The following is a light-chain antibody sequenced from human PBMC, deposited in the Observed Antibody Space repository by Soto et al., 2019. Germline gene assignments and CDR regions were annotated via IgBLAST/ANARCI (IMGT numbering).Light chain of an antibody. CDR3: RQYGSSPSYT. CDR2: GAS. CDR1: QSVSSSSY. Sequence: EIVLTQSPGTLSLSPGERATLSCRASQSVSSSSYLAWYQQKPGQAPRLLIYGASSRATGIPDRFSGSGSATDFTLTISRLEHKDFAVYYCRQYGSSPSYTFGQGTKLEIK. V-gene: IGKV3-20*01. J-gene: IGKJ2*01.